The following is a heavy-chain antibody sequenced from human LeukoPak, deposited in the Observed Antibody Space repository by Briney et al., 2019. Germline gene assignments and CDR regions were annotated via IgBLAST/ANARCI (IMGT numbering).Heavy chain of an antibody. D-gene: IGHD1-26*01. CDR1: GGSISSSSYY. CDR3: ASGEWELQH. V-gene: IGHV4-39*01. CDR2: IYYSGST. J-gene: IGHJ1*01. Sequence: PSETLSLTCTVSGGSISSSSYYWGWIRQPPGTGLEWIGSIYYSGSTYYNPSLKSRVTISVDTSKNQFSLKLSSVTAADTAVYYCASGEWELQHWGQGTLVTVSS.